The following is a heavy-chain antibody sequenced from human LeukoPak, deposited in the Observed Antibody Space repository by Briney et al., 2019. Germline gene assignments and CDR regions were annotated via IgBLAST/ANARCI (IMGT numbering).Heavy chain of an antibody. CDR1: GFSVSSSY. Sequence: GGSLRLSCAASGFSVSSSYVSWVRQAPGKGLEWVSAFYSGGTTYYADSVKGRFTISTDTSKNTLYLQMNSLRAEDTAVYYCARQEGRPTTFDYWGQGTLVTVSS. J-gene: IGHJ4*02. CDR3: ARQEGRPTTFDY. D-gene: IGHD5-12*01. CDR2: FYSGGTT. V-gene: IGHV3-53*01.